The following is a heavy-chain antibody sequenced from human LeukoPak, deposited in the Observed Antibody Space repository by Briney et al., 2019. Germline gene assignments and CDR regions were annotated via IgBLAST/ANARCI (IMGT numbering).Heavy chain of an antibody. CDR2: INPSGGST. D-gene: IGHD2-21*02. Sequence: ASVTVSCKASGYTFTSYYMHWVRQAPGQGLEWMGIINPSGGSTSYAQKFQGRVTMTRDMSTSTVYMELSSLRSEDTAVYYCARVKGYCGGDCYLGYWGQGTLVTVSS. J-gene: IGHJ4*02. CDR1: GYTFTSYY. V-gene: IGHV1-46*01. CDR3: ARVKGYCGGDCYLGY.